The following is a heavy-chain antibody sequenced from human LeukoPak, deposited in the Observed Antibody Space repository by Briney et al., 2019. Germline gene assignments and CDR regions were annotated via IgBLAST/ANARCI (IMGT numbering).Heavy chain of an antibody. CDR3: ARDQDYYDSSGYPYYFDY. D-gene: IGHD3-22*01. V-gene: IGHV1-69*04. CDR2: IIPILGIA. Sequence: SVTVSCKASGGTFSSYTISWVRQAPGQGLEWMGRIIPILGIANYAQKFQGRVTITADKSTSTAYMELSSLRSEDTAVYYCARDQDYYDSSGYPYYFDYWGQGTLVTVSS. CDR1: GGTFSSYT. J-gene: IGHJ4*02.